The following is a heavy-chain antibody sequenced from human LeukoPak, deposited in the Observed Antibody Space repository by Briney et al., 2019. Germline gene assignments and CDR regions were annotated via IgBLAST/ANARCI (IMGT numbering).Heavy chain of an antibody. Sequence: ASVTVSCTASGYTFTSYAMHWVRQAPGQRLEWMGWINAGNGNTKYSQKFQGRVTITRDTSASTAYMELSSLRSEDTAVYYCARVCFFECHWFDPWGQGTLVTVSS. V-gene: IGHV1-3*01. CDR2: INAGNGNT. J-gene: IGHJ5*02. CDR3: ARVCFFECHWFDP. CDR1: GYTFTSYA. D-gene: IGHD3-3*01.